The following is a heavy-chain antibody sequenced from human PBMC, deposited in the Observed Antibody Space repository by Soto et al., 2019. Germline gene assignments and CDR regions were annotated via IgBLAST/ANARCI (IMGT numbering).Heavy chain of an antibody. CDR1: GGTFSSYT. D-gene: IGHD2-15*01. CDR3: ARYCSGGSCYPMRAFDI. J-gene: IGHJ3*02. CDR2: IIPILGIA. V-gene: IGHV1-69*02. Sequence: SVKVSCKASGGTFSSYTISWVRQAPGQGLEWKGRIIPILGIANYAQKFQGRVTITADKSTSTAYMELSSLRSEDTAVFYCARYCSGGSCYPMRAFDIWGQGTMVTVSS.